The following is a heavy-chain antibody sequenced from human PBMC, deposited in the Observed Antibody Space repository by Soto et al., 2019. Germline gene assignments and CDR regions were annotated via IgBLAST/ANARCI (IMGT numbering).Heavy chain of an antibody. CDR1: GGSFSGYY. CDR2: INHSGST. Sequence: KPSETLSLTCAVYGGSFSGYYWSWIRQPPGKGLEWIGEINHSGSTNYNPSLKSRVTISVDTSKNQFSLKLSSVTAADTAVYYCARRYNWNGRWFGPWGKGTRGTASS. J-gene: IGHJ5*02. D-gene: IGHD1-20*01. CDR3: ARRYNWNGRWFGP. V-gene: IGHV4-34*01.